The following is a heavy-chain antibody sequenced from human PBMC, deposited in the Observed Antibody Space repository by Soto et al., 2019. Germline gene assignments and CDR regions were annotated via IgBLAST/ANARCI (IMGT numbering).Heavy chain of an antibody. D-gene: IGHD1-26*01. CDR3: ARDKTSRIVGASYFDY. J-gene: IGHJ4*02. Sequence: SETLSLTCTVSGGSISSGGYYWSWIRQHPGKGLEWIGYIYYSGSTYYNPSLKSRVTISVDTSKNQFSLKLSSVTAADTAVYYCARDKTSRIVGASYFDYWGQGTLVTVS. V-gene: IGHV4-31*03. CDR1: GGSISSGGYY. CDR2: IYYSGST.